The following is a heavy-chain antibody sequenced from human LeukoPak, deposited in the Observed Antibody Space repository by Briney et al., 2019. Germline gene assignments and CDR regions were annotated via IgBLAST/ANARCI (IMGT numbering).Heavy chain of an antibody. CDR2: TSGFGGST. CDR1: GFTFSSYA. V-gene: IGHV3-23*01. Sequence: PGGSLRLSCAASGFTFSSYAMSWVRQAPGKGLDWVSTTSGFGGSTYYADSVKGRFTISRDNSKNTLYLQMNSLRAEDTAVYYCAKESSSSGYSFDYWGQGTLVTVSS. CDR3: AKESSSSGYSFDY. J-gene: IGHJ4*02. D-gene: IGHD3-22*01.